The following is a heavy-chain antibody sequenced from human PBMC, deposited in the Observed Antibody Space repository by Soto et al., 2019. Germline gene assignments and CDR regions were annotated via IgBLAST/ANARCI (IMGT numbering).Heavy chain of an antibody. CDR3: TRDTPGARWYFDY. V-gene: IGHV1-46*03. J-gene: IGHJ4*02. Sequence: QVQLVQSGAEVKKPGASVKVSCKASGYTFTNYYIHWVRQAPGQGLEWMGIIDPSGGSPTNAQKCQGRVFWTRDMSAGTVYKQLGSLRSDDTAGYFCTRDTPGARWYFDYWGQGTLVTVSS. CDR2: IDPSGGSP. CDR1: GYTFTNYY. D-gene: IGHD6-13*01.